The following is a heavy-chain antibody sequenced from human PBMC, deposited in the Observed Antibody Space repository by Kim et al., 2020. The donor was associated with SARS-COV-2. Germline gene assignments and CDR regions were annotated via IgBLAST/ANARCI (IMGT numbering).Heavy chain of an antibody. J-gene: IGHJ4*02. Sequence: GGSLRLSCAASGFTFSSYAMHWVRQAPGKGLEWVAVISYDGSNKYYADSVKGRFTISRDNSKNTLYLQMNSLRAEDTAVYYCARVATPNGSFGYHWGQGT. D-gene: IGHD3-22*01. CDR2: ISYDGSNK. CDR1: GFTFSSYA. V-gene: IGHV3-30-3*01. CDR3: ARVATPNGSFGYH.